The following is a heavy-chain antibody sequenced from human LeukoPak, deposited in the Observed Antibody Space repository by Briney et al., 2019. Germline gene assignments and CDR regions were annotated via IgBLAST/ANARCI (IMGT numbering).Heavy chain of an antibody. CDR1: GGSISSSSYY. Sequence: PSETLSLTCTVSGGSISSSSYYWGWIRQPPGKGLEWIGSIYYSGSTYYNPSLKSRVTISVDTSKNQFSLKLSSVTAADTAVYYCARIAPEYYFDYWGQGTLVTVSS. J-gene: IGHJ4*02. CDR2: IYYSGST. V-gene: IGHV4-39*01. CDR3: ARIAPEYYFDY. D-gene: IGHD2-21*01.